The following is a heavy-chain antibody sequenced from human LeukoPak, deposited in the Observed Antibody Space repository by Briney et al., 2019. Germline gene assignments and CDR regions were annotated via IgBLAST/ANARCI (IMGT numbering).Heavy chain of an antibody. Sequence: GGSLRLSCAAPGFTFSSYGMHWVRQAPGKGLEWVAVIWYDGSNKYYADSVKGRFTISRDNSKNTLYLQMNSLRAEDTAVYYCAGEPTAGGYYYYYGMDVWGQGTTVTVS. CDR1: GFTFSSYG. CDR3: AGEPTAGGYYYYYGMDV. J-gene: IGHJ6*02. V-gene: IGHV3-33*01. D-gene: IGHD6-13*01. CDR2: IWYDGSNK.